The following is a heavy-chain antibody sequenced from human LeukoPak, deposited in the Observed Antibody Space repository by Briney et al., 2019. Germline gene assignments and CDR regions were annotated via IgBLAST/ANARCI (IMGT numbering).Heavy chain of an antibody. J-gene: IGHJ6*02. D-gene: IGHD4-17*01. CDR3: SSPVHCGDYDYFYGLDV. Sequence: GGSLKLSCAASGFTFSGSTMHWVRRASGKGLEWVARIRSNANSYATAYAASVKGRFTVSRDDSKNTAYLQMNSLKAEDTAVYYCSSPVHCGDYDYFYGLDVWGQGTTVTVSS. CDR2: IRSNANSYAT. CDR1: GFTFSGST. V-gene: IGHV3-73*01.